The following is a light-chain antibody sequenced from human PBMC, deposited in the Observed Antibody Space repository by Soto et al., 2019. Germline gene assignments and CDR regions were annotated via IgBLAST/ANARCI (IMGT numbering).Light chain of an antibody. CDR3: QQYGTSLP. CDR2: GVS. V-gene: IGKV3-20*01. J-gene: IGKJ1*01. CDR1: QSVTYTY. Sequence: EIVLTQSPGTLSLSPGERATLSCRASQSVTYTYLAWYQQKPGQAPRLLIYGVSNRATGIPDRFSGSGSGTDLTLPISRLEPEDFAVYNCQQYGTSLPFGQGTKV.